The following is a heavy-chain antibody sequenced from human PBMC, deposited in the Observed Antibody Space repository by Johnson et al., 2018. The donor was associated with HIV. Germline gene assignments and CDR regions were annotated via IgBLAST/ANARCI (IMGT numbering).Heavy chain of an antibody. CDR3: ARVEYWNHDSDAFDI. CDR1: GFTFSSYD. CDR2: IGTAGDT. V-gene: IGHV3-13*01. Sequence: VQLVESGGGLVQPGGSLRLSCAASGFTFSSYDMHWVRQATGKGLEWVSAIGTAGDTYYPGSVKGRFTISRENAKNSLYLQMNSLRAEDTAIYYCARVEYWNHDSDAFDIWGQGTMLTVTS. D-gene: IGHD1-1*01. J-gene: IGHJ3*02.